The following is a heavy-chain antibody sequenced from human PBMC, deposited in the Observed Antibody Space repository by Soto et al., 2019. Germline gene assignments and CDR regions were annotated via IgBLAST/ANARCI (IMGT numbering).Heavy chain of an antibody. D-gene: IGHD3-22*01. CDR1: GGTFTYYG. J-gene: IGHJ5*02. CDR2: IIPIIGPA. V-gene: IGHV1-69*01. Sequence: QVQLVQSGAEVKRPGSSVKLSCKASGGTFTYYGISWVRQAPGQGLEWMGGIIPIIGPATYAQKFQGRVTITADQSTSTAYMELSSLGSEDTALYYCARDLGTTIAGPPRRETDGGLDPWGQGTLVTVSS. CDR3: ARDLGTTIAGPPRRETDGGLDP.